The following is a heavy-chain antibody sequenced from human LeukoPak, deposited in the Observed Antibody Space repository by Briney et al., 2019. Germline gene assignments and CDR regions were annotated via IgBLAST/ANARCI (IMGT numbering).Heavy chain of an antibody. V-gene: IGHV3-23*01. CDR1: GFSFSNYG. CDR3: ARDRPRAV. J-gene: IGHJ6*02. Sequence: GGSLTLSCAASGFSFSNYGMSWFRQAPGKGLEWVSTINIRADETHYADSVMGRFTISRDNSKNTLYLQMNSLRAEDTAVYYCARDRPRAVWGQGTTVTVSS. CDR2: INIRADET.